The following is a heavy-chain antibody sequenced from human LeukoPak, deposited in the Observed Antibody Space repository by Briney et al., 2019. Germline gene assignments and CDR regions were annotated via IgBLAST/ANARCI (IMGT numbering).Heavy chain of an antibody. CDR2: IHYTGAT. Sequence: SETLSLTCAVYGGSITGYYWSWIRQTPGRGLEWVGEIHYTGATSYNPSLKSRATISTDTSKNQFSLRLSSVTPEDTAVYYCARRTAGGPTIYYFDYWGQGTLVTVSS. J-gene: IGHJ4*02. D-gene: IGHD6-13*01. CDR3: ARRTAGGPTIYYFDY. CDR1: GGSITGYY. V-gene: IGHV4-34*01.